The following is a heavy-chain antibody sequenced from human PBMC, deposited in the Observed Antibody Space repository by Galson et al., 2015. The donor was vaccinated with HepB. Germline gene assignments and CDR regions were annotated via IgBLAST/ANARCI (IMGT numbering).Heavy chain of an antibody. V-gene: IGHV7-4-1*02. Sequence: SVKVSCKASGYIFNNYAINWVRQAPGQGLEWMGWIHTNTGKPAYAQDFKGRFVFSLDTSVSTAFLQISSLKSEDTAKYYCARGANGFHAYFEIWGQGTPVTVSS. CDR1: GYIFNNYA. D-gene: IGHD2-8*01. CDR2: IHTNTGKP. J-gene: IGHJ3*02. CDR3: ARGANGFHAYFEI.